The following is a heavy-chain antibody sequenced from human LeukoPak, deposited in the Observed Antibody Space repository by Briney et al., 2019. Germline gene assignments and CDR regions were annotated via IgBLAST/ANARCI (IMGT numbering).Heavy chain of an antibody. Sequence: SETLSLTCTVSGGSISSYYWSWIRQHPGKGLEWIGYIYYSGSTYYNPSLKSRVTISVDTSKNQFSLKLSSVTAADTAVYYCARDRGYCSGGSCRWAFDIWGQGTMVTVSS. V-gene: IGHV4-59*06. CDR1: GGSISSYY. CDR2: IYYSGST. CDR3: ARDRGYCSGGSCRWAFDI. D-gene: IGHD2-15*01. J-gene: IGHJ3*02.